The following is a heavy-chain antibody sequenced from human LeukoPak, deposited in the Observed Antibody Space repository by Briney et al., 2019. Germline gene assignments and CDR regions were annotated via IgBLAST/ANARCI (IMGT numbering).Heavy chain of an antibody. Sequence: SETLSLTCTVSGGSISSYYWSWIRQHPGKGLEWIGYIYYSGSTYYNPSLKSRVTISVDTSKNQFSLKLSSVTAADTAVYYCASAEQQLVGGLYYWGQGTLVTVSS. CDR3: ASAEQQLVGGLYY. CDR1: GGSISSYY. CDR2: IYYSGST. D-gene: IGHD6-13*01. V-gene: IGHV4-59*06. J-gene: IGHJ4*02.